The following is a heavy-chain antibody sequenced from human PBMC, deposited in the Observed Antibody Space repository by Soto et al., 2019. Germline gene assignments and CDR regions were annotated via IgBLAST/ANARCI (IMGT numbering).Heavy chain of an antibody. Sequence: SETLSLTCTVCGGSISSYYWTWIRQPPGKGLEWIGYMYHSGSTNYIPSLKSRVTISIDTSKNQFSLRLSSVTAADTAVYYCARGRYYFDYWGQVALVTVSS. J-gene: IGHJ4*02. V-gene: IGHV4-59*01. CDR2: MYHSGST. CDR1: GGSISSYY. CDR3: ARGRYYFDY.